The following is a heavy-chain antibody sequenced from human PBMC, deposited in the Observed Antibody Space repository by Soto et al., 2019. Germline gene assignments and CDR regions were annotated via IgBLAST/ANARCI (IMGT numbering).Heavy chain of an antibody. CDR2: IIPIFGTA. CDR1: GGTFSSYA. J-gene: IGHJ6*02. V-gene: IGHV1-69*13. CDR3: ARLVVVAASRTTYYYYGMDV. Sequence: SSVKVSCKASGGTFSSYAIGWVRQAPGQGLEWMGGIIPIFGTANYAQKFQGRVTITADESTSTAYMELSSLRSEDTAVYYCARLVVVAASRTTYYYYGMDVWGQGTTVTVSS. D-gene: IGHD2-15*01.